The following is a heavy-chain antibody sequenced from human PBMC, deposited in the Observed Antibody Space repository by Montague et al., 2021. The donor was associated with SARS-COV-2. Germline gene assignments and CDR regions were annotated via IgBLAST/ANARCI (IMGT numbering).Heavy chain of an antibody. J-gene: IGHJ4*02. CDR3: VEIVGAADY. CDR1: GGSISSNSYC. D-gene: IGHD1-26*01. Sequence: SETLSLTCTVSGGSISSNSYCWGGIRQPTGKGRVWIGSIYYSGSTYYNPSLKSRVTISVDTSKNQFSLKLSSVTAADTAVYYCVEIVGAADYWGQGTLVTVSS. CDR2: IYYSGST. V-gene: IGHV4-39*01.